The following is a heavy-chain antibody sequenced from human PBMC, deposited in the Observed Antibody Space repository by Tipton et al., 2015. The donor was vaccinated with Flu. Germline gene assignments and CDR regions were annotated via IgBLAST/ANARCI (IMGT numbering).Heavy chain of an antibody. CDR2: ISDDGSHK. Sequence: SLRLSCAASGFTFSSYGMNWVRQAPGKGLEWVAVISDDGSHKKYADSVKGRFTISRDNSKNTLYLQMNSLRVEDTAVYYCAKNTYDFWSGPADHWGQGTLVTVSS. CDR1: GFTFSSYG. V-gene: IGHV3-30*18. J-gene: IGHJ5*02. CDR3: AKNTYDFWSGPADH. D-gene: IGHD3-3*01.